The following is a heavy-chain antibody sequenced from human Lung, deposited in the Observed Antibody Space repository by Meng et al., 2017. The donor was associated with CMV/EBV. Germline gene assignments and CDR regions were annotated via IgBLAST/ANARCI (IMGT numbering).Heavy chain of an antibody. J-gene: IGHJ6*02. CDR1: GFSFRTYS. CDR3: TTVLGTSYPYGMDV. D-gene: IGHD1-26*01. V-gene: IGHV3-15*01. CDR2: IKSKTDGGTT. Sequence: GGSXRLXCAASGFSFRTYSMNWVRQAPGKGLEWVGRIKSKTDGGTTDYAAPVKGRFTISRDDSKNTLYLQMNSLKTEDTAVYYCTTVLGTSYPYGMDVWGQGTXVTVSS.